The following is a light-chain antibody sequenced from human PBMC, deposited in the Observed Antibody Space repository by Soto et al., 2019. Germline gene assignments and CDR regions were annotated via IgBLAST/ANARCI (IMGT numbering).Light chain of an antibody. V-gene: IGKV1-27*01. CDR3: QNHNNAPWT. Sequence: DIQLTQSPSFLSPSIGESVTITCRASQVISTSLAWYQQKSGKVPKLLIYAASTLQSGVPSRFSGSRSGTDFTLTISSLQPEDVATYYCQNHNNAPWTFGQGTKVDIK. CDR1: QVISTS. J-gene: IGKJ1*01. CDR2: AAS.